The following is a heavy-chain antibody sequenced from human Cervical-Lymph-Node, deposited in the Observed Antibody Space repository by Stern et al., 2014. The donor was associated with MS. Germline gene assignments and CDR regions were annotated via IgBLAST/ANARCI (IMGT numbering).Heavy chain of an antibody. Sequence: VQLVESGPGLVKPSQTLSLTCTVSGGSISSGSYYWSWIRQPAGKGLEWIGRVYTSGSTNYNPSLKSRVSISVDTSKNQFPLKLSSLTAADTAVYYCARGVWFDPWGRGTLVTVSS. CDR1: GGSISSGSYY. D-gene: IGHD2-8*01. CDR3: ARGVWFDP. J-gene: IGHJ5*02. CDR2: VYTSGST. V-gene: IGHV4-61*02.